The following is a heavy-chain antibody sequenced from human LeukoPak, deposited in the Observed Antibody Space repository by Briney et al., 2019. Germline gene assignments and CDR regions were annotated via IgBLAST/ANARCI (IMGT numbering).Heavy chain of an antibody. CDR2: IPRSSSYL. Sequence: GGSLRLSCAASGFTFSSYAMSWVRQAPGKGLEWVSSIPRSSSYLYYADSVRGRFTISRDNAKNSLYLQMNSLRAEDTAFYYCVRDGGYCSNTDCYSFDYWGQGIAVTVSS. CDR3: VRDGGYCSNTDCYSFDY. V-gene: IGHV3-21*04. D-gene: IGHD2-2*01. J-gene: IGHJ4*02. CDR1: GFTFSSYA.